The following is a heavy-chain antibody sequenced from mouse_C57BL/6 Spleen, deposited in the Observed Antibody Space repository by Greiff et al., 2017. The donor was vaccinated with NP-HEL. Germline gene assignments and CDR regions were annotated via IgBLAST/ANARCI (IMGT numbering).Heavy chain of an antibody. Sequence: QVHVKQPGAELVKPGASVKVSCKASGYTFTSYWMHWVKQRPGQGLEWLGRIHPSDSDTNYNQKFKGKATLTVDKSSSTAYMQLSSLTSEDSAVYYCATDYYGSSYDYWGQGTTLTVSS. CDR3: ATDYYGSSYDY. V-gene: IGHV1-74*01. J-gene: IGHJ2*01. D-gene: IGHD1-1*01. CDR1: GYTFTSYW. CDR2: IHPSDSDT.